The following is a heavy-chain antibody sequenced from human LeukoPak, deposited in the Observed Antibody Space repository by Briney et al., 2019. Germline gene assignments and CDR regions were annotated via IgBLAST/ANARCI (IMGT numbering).Heavy chain of an antibody. CDR1: GYSFTSYW. CDR3: ARHLGRYYYDSSGYYYFDY. Sequence: GESLKISCKGSGYSFTSYWIGWVRQMPGKGLEWMGIIYPGDSDTRYSPSFQSQVTISADKSISTAYLQWSSLKASDTAMYYCARHLGRYYYDSSGYYYFDYWGQGTLVTVSS. D-gene: IGHD3-22*01. V-gene: IGHV5-51*01. J-gene: IGHJ4*02. CDR2: IYPGDSDT.